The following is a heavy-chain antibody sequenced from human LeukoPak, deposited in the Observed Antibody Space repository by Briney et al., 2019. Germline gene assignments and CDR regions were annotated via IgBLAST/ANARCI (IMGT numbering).Heavy chain of an antibody. CDR1: GYTLTSYG. J-gene: IGHJ4*02. CDR2: ISAYNGNT. Sequence: ASVKVSCKASGYTLTSYGISWVRQAPGQGLEWMGWISAYNGNTNYAQKLQGRVTMTTDTSTSTAYMELRSLRSDDTAVYYCARDRYNWNALGSPFDYWGQGTLVTVSS. CDR3: ARDRYNWNALGSPFDY. D-gene: IGHD1-1*01. V-gene: IGHV1-18*04.